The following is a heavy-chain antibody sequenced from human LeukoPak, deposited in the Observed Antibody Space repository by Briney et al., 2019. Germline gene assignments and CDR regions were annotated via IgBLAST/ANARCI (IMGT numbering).Heavy chain of an antibody. D-gene: IGHD1-14*01. J-gene: IGHJ5*02. CDR3: ARGRKTQNWFDP. V-gene: IGHV4-34*01. CDR2: INHSGST. CDR1: GGSFSGYY. Sequence: SETLSLTCAVYGGSFSGYYWSWIRQPPGKGLEWIGEINHSGSTNYNPSLKSRVTISVDTSKNQFSLKLSSVTAADTAVYYCARGRKTQNWFDPWGQGTLATVSS.